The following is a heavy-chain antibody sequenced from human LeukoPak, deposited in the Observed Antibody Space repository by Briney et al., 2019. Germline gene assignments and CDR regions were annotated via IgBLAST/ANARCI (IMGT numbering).Heavy chain of an antibody. J-gene: IGHJ6*03. CDR2: INPNSGGT. Sequence: GASVKVSCKASGGTFSSYAISWVRQAPGQGLEWMGWINPNSGGTNYAQKFQGRVTMTRDTSISTAYMELSRLRSDDTAVYYCARDGGWYKRGLDHYYYYMDVWGKGTTVTVSS. CDR3: ARDGGWYKRGLDHYYYYMDV. V-gene: IGHV1-2*02. CDR1: GGTFSSYA. D-gene: IGHD6-19*01.